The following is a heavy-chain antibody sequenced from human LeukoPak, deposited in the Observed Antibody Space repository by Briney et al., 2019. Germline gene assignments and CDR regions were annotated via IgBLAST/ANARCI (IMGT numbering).Heavy chain of an antibody. D-gene: IGHD4-23*01. CDR3: AHCDYDGNAGPYDH. CDR1: GFTFSGYA. CDR2: ITRGGEVT. J-gene: IGHJ4*02. Sequence: GGSLRLSCAASGFTFSGYAMSWVRQAPGKGLEWVSAITRGGEVTCYADSVKGRFSISRDNSKNTLYLQMSSLRGEDTAIYYCAHCDYDGNAGPYDHWGQGTLVTVSA. V-gene: IGHV3-23*01.